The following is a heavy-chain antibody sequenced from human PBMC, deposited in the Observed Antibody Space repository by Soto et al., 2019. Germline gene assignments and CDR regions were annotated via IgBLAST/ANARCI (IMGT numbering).Heavy chain of an antibody. D-gene: IGHD4-17*01. CDR2: IYYSGST. V-gene: IGHV4-59*01. CDR3: ARSPGGVTTSYYFDY. J-gene: IGHJ4*02. CDR1: GGSISSYY. Sequence: SETLSLTCTVSGGSISSYYWSWIRRPPGKGLEWIGYIYYSGSTNYNPSLKSRVTISVDTSKNQFSLKLSSVTTADTAVYYCARSPGGVTTSYYFDYWGQGTLVTVSS.